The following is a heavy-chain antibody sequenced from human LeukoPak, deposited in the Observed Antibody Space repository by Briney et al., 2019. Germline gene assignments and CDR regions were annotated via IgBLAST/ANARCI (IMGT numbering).Heavy chain of an antibody. CDR2: IYYSGST. Sequence: NPSETLSLTCTVSGGSISSSSYYWGWIRQPPGKGLEWIGSIYYSGSTYYNPSLKSRVTISVDTSKNQFSLKLSSVTAADTAVYYCARGPTVTRLFDYWGQGTLVTVSS. J-gene: IGHJ4*02. D-gene: IGHD4-11*01. CDR3: ARGPTVTRLFDY. V-gene: IGHV4-39*01. CDR1: GGSISSSSYY.